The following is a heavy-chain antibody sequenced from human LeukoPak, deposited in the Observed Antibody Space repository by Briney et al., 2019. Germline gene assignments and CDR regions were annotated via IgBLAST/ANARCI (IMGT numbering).Heavy chain of an antibody. CDR3: ARDMDSSSFVES. CDR1: GYSISSGYY. J-gene: IGHJ4*02. D-gene: IGHD6-6*01. CDR2: VYHTGRT. Sequence: PSETLSLTCTVSGYSISSGYYWGWIGQPPGKGLAWIGNVYHTGRTYYNPSLKSRVTISVDTSKNQFSLKLDSVTAADSAVYYCARDMDSSSFVESWGQGTLVTVSS. V-gene: IGHV4-38-2*02.